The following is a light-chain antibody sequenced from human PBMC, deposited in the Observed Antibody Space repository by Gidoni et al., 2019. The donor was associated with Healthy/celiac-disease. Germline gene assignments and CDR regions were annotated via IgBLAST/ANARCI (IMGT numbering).Light chain of an antibody. CDR2: GAS. V-gene: IGKV3-15*01. J-gene: IGKJ1*01. CDR1: QSVGSN. Sequence: EIVMTQSPATLSVSLGERVTLSCRASQSVGSNLAWYQQKPGQAPRLLIDGASTRATGIPARFSGSGSGTEFTLTISSLQSEDFAVYYCQQYNDWPRTFGQGTKVEIK. CDR3: QQYNDWPRT.